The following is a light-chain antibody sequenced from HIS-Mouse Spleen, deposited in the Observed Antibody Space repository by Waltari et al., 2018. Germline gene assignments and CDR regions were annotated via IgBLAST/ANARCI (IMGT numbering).Light chain of an antibody. J-gene: IGLJ3*02. CDR1: RSNLGSNT. Sequence: QSVLTQPPSASGTPGQRVTISCSGSRSNLGSNTVNWYQQLPGTAPKLLIYSNNQRPSGVPDRFSGSKSGTSASLAISGLKSEDEADYYCAAWDDSLNGPVFGGGTKLTVL. CDR3: AAWDDSLNGPV. CDR2: SNN. V-gene: IGLV1-44*01.